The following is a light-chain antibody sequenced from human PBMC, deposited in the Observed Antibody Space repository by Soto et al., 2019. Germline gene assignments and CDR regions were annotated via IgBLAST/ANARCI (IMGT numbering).Light chain of an antibody. CDR1: SSHVGGYNY. J-gene: IGLJ2*01. CDR3: SSYTGSITYVV. CDR2: DVS. Sequence: QSALTQPASVSGSPGQSITISCTGTSSHVGGYNYVSWYQQHPGKAPKLMIYDVSNRPSGVSNRFSGSKSANTASLTISGLQAEDEADYYCSSYTGSITYVVFGGGTKLTVL. V-gene: IGLV2-14*01.